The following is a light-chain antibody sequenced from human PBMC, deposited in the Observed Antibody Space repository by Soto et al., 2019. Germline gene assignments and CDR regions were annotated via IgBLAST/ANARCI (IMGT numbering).Light chain of an antibody. CDR1: QSVNNNY. V-gene: IGKV3-20*01. Sequence: EIVLTQSPGTLSLFPGERATLSCRASQSVNNNYLGWYQQKPGQAPRLLIYSTSRRSRGIPDRFSGSGSGTDFTLTISRLEPEDVAVYYCQQYGGSVTFGGGTKVEIK. J-gene: IGKJ4*01. CDR2: STS. CDR3: QQYGGSVT.